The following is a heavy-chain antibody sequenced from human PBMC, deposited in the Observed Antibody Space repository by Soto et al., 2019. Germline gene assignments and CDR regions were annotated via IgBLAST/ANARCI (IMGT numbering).Heavy chain of an antibody. CDR3: ARMVSNYYDSSGYYRDY. CDR2: IWYDGSNK. V-gene: IGHV3-33*01. CDR1: GFTFSSYG. D-gene: IGHD3-22*01. Sequence: GGSLRLSCAASGFTFSSYGMHWVRQAPGKGLEWVAVIWYDGSNKYYADSVKGRFTISRDNSKNTLYLQMNSLRAEDTAVYYCARMVSNYYDSSGYYRDYWGQGTLVTVSS. J-gene: IGHJ4*02.